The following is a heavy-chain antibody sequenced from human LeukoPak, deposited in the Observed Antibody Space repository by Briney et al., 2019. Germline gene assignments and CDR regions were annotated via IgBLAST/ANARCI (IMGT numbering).Heavy chain of an antibody. CDR1: GFTFSSYW. D-gene: IGHD5-18*01. J-gene: IGHJ6*03. CDR2: IKQDGSEE. CDR3: ARHPAMEWYYYYYYMDV. Sequence: GGSLRLSCAASGFTFSSYWMSWVRQAPGKGLEWVANIKQDGSEEYYVDSVKGRFTISRDNAKNSLYLQMNSLRAEDTAVYYCARHPAMEWYYYYYYMDVWGKGTTVTVSS. V-gene: IGHV3-7*01.